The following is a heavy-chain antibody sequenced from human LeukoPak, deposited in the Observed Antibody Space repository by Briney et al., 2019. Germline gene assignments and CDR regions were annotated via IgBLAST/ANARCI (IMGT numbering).Heavy chain of an antibody. J-gene: IGHJ4*02. CDR3: ARGRSDCYSGGCYDYFDY. V-gene: IGHV4-61*01. CDR1: GGSISSGTYY. Sequence: SETLSLTCTVSGGSISSGTYYWSWIRQPPGKGLEWIGYIYYSGSTNYNPSLKSRVTISVDTSKNQFSLKLSSVTAADTAVYYCARGRSDCYSGGCYDYFDYWGQGTLVTVSS. CDR2: IYYSGST. D-gene: IGHD2-21*02.